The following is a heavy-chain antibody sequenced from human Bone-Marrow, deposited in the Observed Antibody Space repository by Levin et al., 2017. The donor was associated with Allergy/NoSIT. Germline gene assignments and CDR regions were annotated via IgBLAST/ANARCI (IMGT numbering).Heavy chain of an antibody. CDR2: IGGSGDKI. V-gene: IGHV3-23*01. D-gene: IGHD1-26*01. CDR3: AKDRVIVPGHVNWFHP. CDR1: GFTFSNFA. J-gene: IGHJ5*02. Sequence: GESLKISCRASGFTFSNFAMSWVRQAPGKGLEWVAVIGGSGDKIHYVDSVKGRFTISRDNSKSTLYLKMNRLRAEDSAVYYCAKDRVIVPGHVNWFHPWGQGTLVTVSS.